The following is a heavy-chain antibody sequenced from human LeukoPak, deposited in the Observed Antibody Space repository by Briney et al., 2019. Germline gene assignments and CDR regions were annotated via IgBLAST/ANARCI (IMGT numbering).Heavy chain of an antibody. CDR3: ARVKPYYYDSSGRLDY. CDR1: GGSISSYY. Sequence: SETLSLTCTVSGGSISSYYWSWIRQPPGKGLEWIGYIYYSGSTNYNPSLKSRVTISVDTSKNQFSLKLSSVTAADTAVYYCARVKPYYYDSSGRLDYWGQGTLVTVSS. D-gene: IGHD3-22*01. V-gene: IGHV4-59*08. J-gene: IGHJ4*02. CDR2: IYYSGST.